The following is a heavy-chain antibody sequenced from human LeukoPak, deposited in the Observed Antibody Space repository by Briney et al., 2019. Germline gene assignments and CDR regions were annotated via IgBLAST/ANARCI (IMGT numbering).Heavy chain of an antibody. D-gene: IGHD6-19*01. CDR3: ARAHSSGWYAFDH. J-gene: IGHJ4*02. Sequence: SETLSLTCTVSGGSISNDYWSGIRQAAGKELEWIGRIYTRGSTNYNPSLKSRVTISLDKSKKQFSLNLNSVTAADTAVYYCARAHSSGWYAFDHWGQGTLVTVSS. V-gene: IGHV4-4*07. CDR2: IYTRGST. CDR1: GGSISNDY.